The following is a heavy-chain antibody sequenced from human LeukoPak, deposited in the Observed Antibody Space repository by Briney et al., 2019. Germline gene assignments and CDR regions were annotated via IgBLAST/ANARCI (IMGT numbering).Heavy chain of an antibody. CDR3: AGGVAPRRTYYYYGMEG. CDR2: TYYSGST. J-gene: IGHJ6*04. Sequence: SETLSLTCTVSGGSISSYYWSWIRQPPGKGLEWIGYTYYSGSTNYNPSLKSRVTISVDTSKNQFSLKLSSVTAADTAVYYCAGGVAPRRTYYYYGMEGWGKGTTVTSSS. CDR1: GGSISSYY. D-gene: IGHD6-6*01. V-gene: IGHV4-59*01.